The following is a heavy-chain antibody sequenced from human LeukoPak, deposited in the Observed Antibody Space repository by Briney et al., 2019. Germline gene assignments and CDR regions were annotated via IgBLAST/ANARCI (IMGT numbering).Heavy chain of an antibody. J-gene: IGHJ4*02. CDR2: ISGSGGST. D-gene: IGHD2-15*01. V-gene: IGHV3-23*01. CDR1: GFTFSRYA. Sequence: PGGSLRLSCAASGFTFSRYAMGWVRQAPGRGLEWVSVISGSGGSTYYADSVKGRFTISRDNSKNTLYLQMNSLRAEDTAVYYCAKDYCSGGSYYSGLDYWGQGTLVTVSS. CDR3: AKDYCSGGSYYSGLDY.